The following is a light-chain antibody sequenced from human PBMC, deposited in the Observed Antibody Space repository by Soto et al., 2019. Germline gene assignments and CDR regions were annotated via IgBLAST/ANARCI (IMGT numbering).Light chain of an antibody. J-gene: IGLJ1*01. Sequence: QSVLTQPASVSGSPGQSITISCTGTSSDVGANNYVSWYQHLPGKAPKLMLYDVSHRPSGVSKRFSGSKSGNTASLTISGLQAEDVAYYYCSSYRGRTTLRYVFGTGTEVTVL. CDR3: SSYRGRTTLRYV. CDR1: SSDVGANNY. CDR2: DVS. V-gene: IGLV2-14*03.